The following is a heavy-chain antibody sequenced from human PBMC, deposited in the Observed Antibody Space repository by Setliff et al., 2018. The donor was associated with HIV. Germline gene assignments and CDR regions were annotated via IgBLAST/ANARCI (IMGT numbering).Heavy chain of an antibody. CDR1: GYTLTELS. D-gene: IGHD4-17*01. V-gene: IGHV1-24*01. J-gene: IGHJ1*01. CDR3: ARDQGLWDYGGKFLLREYFNH. CDR2: FDPEDGET. Sequence: ASVKVSCKVSGYTLTELSMHWVRQAPGKGLEWMGGFDPEDGETIYAQKFQGRVTMTEDTSTDTAYMELSRVRSDDTAVYYCARDQGLWDYGGKFLLREYFNHWGQGTLVTVSS.